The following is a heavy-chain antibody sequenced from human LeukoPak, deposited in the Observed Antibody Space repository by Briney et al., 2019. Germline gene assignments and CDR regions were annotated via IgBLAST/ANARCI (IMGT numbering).Heavy chain of an antibody. CDR1: GGTFSSYA. V-gene: IGHV1-2*02. D-gene: IGHD3-10*01. J-gene: IGHJ5*02. CDR2: INPNSGGT. Sequence: GASVKVSCKASGGTFSSYAISWVRQAPGQGLEWMGWINPNSGGTNYAQKFQGRVTMTRDTSISTAYMELSRLRSDDTAVYYRARKGRTGGWFDPWGQGTLVTVSS. CDR3: ARKGRTGGWFDP.